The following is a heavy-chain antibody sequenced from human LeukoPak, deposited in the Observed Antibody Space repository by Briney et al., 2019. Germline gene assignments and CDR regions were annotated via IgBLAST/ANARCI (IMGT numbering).Heavy chain of an antibody. Sequence: PGRSLRLSCVASGFTFSNYGMHWVRQAPGKGLEWVAVISYDGSNQYYADSVKGRFTISRDNSKNTLYLQMNSLRAEDTAVYYCAKDSSSGNYFDYWGQGTLVTVSS. CDR3: AKDSSSGNYFDY. D-gene: IGHD2-2*01. J-gene: IGHJ4*02. CDR2: ISYDGSNQ. CDR1: GFTFSNYG. V-gene: IGHV3-30*18.